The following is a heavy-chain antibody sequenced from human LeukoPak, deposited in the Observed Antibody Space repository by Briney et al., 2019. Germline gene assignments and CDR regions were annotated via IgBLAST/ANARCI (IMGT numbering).Heavy chain of an antibody. CDR2: ISSSSSYI. CDR3: ARDEVVPAASFDY. CDR1: GFTFSSYS. Sequence: PGGSLRLSCAASGFTFSSYSMNWVRQAPGKGLEWVSSISSSSSYIYYADSVKGRFTISRDNAKNSLYLQMNSLRAEDTAVYYCARDEVVPAASFDYWGQGTLVTVSS. V-gene: IGHV3-21*01. D-gene: IGHD2-2*01. J-gene: IGHJ4*02.